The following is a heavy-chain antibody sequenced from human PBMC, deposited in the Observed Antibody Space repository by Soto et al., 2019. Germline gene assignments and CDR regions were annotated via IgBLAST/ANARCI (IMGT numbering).Heavy chain of an antibody. Sequence: EVQLVESGGGLVQPGGSLRLSGAATGFSFSAYWLHWHRQPPGKGLFWVSRANTDGTATTYAVSVEGRVTISRDNAKNMSDSQMNSLRAEDTAVYYCTRGHYYGRDVWGQGTKVTVSS. CDR1: GFSFSAYW. J-gene: IGHJ6*02. CDR2: ANTDGTAT. V-gene: IGHV3-74*03. CDR3: TRGHYYGRDV.